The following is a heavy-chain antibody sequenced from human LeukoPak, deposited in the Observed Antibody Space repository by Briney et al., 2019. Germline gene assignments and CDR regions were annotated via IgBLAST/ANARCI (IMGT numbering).Heavy chain of an antibody. CDR2: IKQDGSEK. V-gene: IGHV3-7*01. CDR3: ARDRSRPTYYYDSSGLAYFDY. Sequence: GGSLRLSCAASGFTLSSYWMSWVRQAPGKGLEWVANIKQDGSEKYYVDSVKGRFTISRDNAKNSLYLQMNSLRAEDTAVYYCARDRSRPTYYYDSSGLAYFDYWGQGTLVTVSS. D-gene: IGHD3-22*01. CDR1: GFTLSSYW. J-gene: IGHJ4*02.